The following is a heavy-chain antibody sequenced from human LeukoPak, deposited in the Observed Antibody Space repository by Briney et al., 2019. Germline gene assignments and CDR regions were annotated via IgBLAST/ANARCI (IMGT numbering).Heavy chain of an antibody. CDR3: ARGRGWATRYYFDY. D-gene: IGHD6-19*01. V-gene: IGHV4-34*01. J-gene: IGHJ4*02. Sequence: SETLSLTCAVYGGSFSGYYWSWIRQPPGKGLEWIGEINHSGSTNYNPSLKSRVTISVDTSKNQFSLKLSSVTAADTAVYYCARGRGWATRYYFDYWAREPWSPSPQ. CDR2: INHSGST. CDR1: GGSFSGYY.